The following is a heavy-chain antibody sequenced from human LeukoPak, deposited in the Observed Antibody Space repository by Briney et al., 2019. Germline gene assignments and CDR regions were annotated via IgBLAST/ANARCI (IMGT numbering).Heavy chain of an antibody. CDR1: GDSISTSNSY. CDR2: IYSSGST. V-gene: IGHV4-61*05. D-gene: IGHD3-22*01. CDR3: ARVTYDSSGYYHTYYYYVDV. Sequence: SETLSLTCTVSGDSISTSNSYWGWIRQPPGKGLEWIGYIYSSGSTKYNPSLKSRVTISVDTSKNQFSLNLSSVTAADTAVYYCARVTYDSSGYYHTYYYYVDVWGNGTTVTVSS. J-gene: IGHJ6*03.